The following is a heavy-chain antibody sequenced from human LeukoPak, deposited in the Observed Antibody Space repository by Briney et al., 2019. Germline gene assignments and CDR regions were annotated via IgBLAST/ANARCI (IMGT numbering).Heavy chain of an antibody. D-gene: IGHD3-22*01. CDR3: ARAGEFYYDSSGSFDY. V-gene: IGHV3-21*01. Sequence: GGSLRLSCAASGFTFSSYNMNWVRQAPGKGLEWVSSISSSSSYIYYADSVKGRFTISRDNAKNSLYLQMNSLRAEDTAVYYCARAGEFYYDSSGSFDYWGQGTLVTVSS. CDR2: ISSSSSYI. J-gene: IGHJ4*02. CDR1: GFTFSSYN.